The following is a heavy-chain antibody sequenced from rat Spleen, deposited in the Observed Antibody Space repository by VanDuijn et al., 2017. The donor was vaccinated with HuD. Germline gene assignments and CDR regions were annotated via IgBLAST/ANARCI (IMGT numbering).Heavy chain of an antibody. V-gene: IGHV5-19*01. CDR3: TRDRILRSTGFDY. Sequence: EVQLMESGGGLVQPGESLKLSCAASGFTFRNYGMHWIRQAPTKGLEWVASISPSGGNTYYRDSVKGRFTVSRDNAKSSLYLQMDSLRSEDSATYYCTRDRILRSTGFDYWGQGVMVTVSS. D-gene: IGHD1-6*01. J-gene: IGHJ2*01. CDR2: ISPSGGNT. CDR1: GFTFRNYG.